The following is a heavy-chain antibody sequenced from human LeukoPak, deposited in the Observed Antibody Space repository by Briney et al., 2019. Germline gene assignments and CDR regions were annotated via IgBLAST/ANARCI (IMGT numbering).Heavy chain of an antibody. V-gene: IGHV4-4*02. J-gene: IGHJ5*02. Sequence: PSETLSLTCAVSGDSISSSNWWSWVRQPPGKGLEWIGEIFYSGNTNYNPSLKSRVTMSVDTSKNQFSLKLSSVTAADTAVYYCARAGYSSGWAWGQGTLVTVSS. CDR1: GDSISSSNW. D-gene: IGHD6-19*01. CDR2: IFYSGNT. CDR3: ARAGYSSGWA.